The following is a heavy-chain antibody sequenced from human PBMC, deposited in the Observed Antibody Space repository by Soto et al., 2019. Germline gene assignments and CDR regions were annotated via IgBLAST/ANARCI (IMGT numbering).Heavy chain of an antibody. Sequence: GSLRLSCAASWFTFSSYAMSWVRQSPGKGLEWVSAISGSGGSTYYADSVKGRFTISRDNSKNTLYLQMNSLRAEDTAVYYCAKDSYDILTGYQHHELQFDYWGQGTLDTVSS. J-gene: IGHJ4*02. V-gene: IGHV3-23*01. D-gene: IGHD3-9*01. CDR1: WFTFSSYA. CDR3: AKDSYDILTGYQHHELQFDY. CDR2: ISGSGGST.